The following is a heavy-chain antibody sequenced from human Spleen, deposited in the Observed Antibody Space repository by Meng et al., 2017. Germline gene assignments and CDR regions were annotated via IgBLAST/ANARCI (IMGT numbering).Heavy chain of an antibody. CDR2: IYYSGST. D-gene: IGHD3-22*01. Sequence: GSLRLSCTVSGGSISSYYWSWIRQPPGKGLEWIGYIYYSGSTNYNPSLKSRVTISVDTSKNQFSLKLSSVTAADTAVYYCAKVDDSSGYYVTDAFDLWGQGTMVTVSS. J-gene: IGHJ3*01. CDR1: GGSISSYY. V-gene: IGHV4-59*01. CDR3: AKVDDSSGYYVTDAFDL.